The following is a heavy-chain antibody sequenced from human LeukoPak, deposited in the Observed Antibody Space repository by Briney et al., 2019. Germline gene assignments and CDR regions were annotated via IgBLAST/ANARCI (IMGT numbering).Heavy chain of an antibody. CDR3: ARFFVRDIVVVPAAVDTNWFDP. J-gene: IGHJ5*02. D-gene: IGHD2-2*01. Sequence: SETLSLTCTVSGGSISSASYYWSWIRQPAGKGLEWIGRIYTSGSTNYNPSLKSRVTISVDTSKNQFSLKLSSVTAADTAVYYCARFFVRDIVVVPAAVDTNWFDPWGQGTLVTVSS. CDR2: IYTSGST. V-gene: IGHV4-61*02. CDR1: GGSISSASYY.